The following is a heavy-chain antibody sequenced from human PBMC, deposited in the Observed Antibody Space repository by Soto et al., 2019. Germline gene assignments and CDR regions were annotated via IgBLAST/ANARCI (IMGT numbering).Heavy chain of an antibody. CDR3: AIGTRNRGSCDF. D-gene: IGHD3-16*01. Sequence: QVQVVQSGAEVKKPGSSVKVSCKASGGTFSNYDISWVRQAPGHGLEWVGGLIHLTETPVYAQTVQGRLTISADEITSAADMEVSSLRSDDAALYYWAIGTRNRGSCDFGGQGTLVTVSS. CDR2: LIHLTETP. J-gene: IGHJ4*02. V-gene: IGHV1-69*01. CDR1: GGTFSNYD.